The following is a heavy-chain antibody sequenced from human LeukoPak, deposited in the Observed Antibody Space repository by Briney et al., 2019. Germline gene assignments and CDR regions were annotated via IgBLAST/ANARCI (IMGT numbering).Heavy chain of an antibody. CDR2: FYYSGST. D-gene: IGHD3-22*01. Sequence: SETLSLTCTVSGGSISSYYWSWIRQPPGKGLEWIGYFYYSGSTNYNPSLKSRVTISVDTSKNQFSLKLSSVTAADTAVYYCARQGYDIDAFDIWGQGTMVTVSS. J-gene: IGHJ3*02. CDR1: GGSISSYY. V-gene: IGHV4-59*08. CDR3: ARQGYDIDAFDI.